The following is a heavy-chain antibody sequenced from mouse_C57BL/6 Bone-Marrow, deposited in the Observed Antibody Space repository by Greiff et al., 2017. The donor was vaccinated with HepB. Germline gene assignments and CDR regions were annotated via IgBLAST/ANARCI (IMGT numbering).Heavy chain of an antibody. CDR2: INPNYGTT. V-gene: IGHV1-39*01. J-gene: IGHJ1*03. CDR3: ARGIFITTVVATWYFDV. CDR1: GYSFTDYN. Sequence: EVQLQQSGPELVKPGASVKISCKASGYSFTDYNMNWVKQSNGKSLEWIGVINPNYGTTSYNQKFKGKATLTVDQSSSTAYMQLNSLTSEDSAVYYCARGIFITTVVATWYFDVWGTGTTVTVSS. D-gene: IGHD1-1*01.